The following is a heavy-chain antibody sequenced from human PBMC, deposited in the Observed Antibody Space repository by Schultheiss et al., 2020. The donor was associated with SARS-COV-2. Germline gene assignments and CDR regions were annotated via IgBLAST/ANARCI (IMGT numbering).Heavy chain of an antibody. D-gene: IGHD2-15*01. V-gene: IGHV3-48*02. CDR2: ISSSSSTI. CDR1: GFTFSSYS. J-gene: IGHJ5*02. Sequence: GESLKISCAASGFTFSSYSMNWVRQAPGKGLEWVSYISSSSSTIYYADSVKGRFTISRDNAKNSLYLQMNSLRDEDTAVYYCARVGGQNADWFDPWGQGTLVTVSS. CDR3: ARVGGQNADWFDP.